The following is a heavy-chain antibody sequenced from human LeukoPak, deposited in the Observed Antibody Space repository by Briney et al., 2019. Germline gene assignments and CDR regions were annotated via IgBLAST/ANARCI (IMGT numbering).Heavy chain of an antibody. D-gene: IGHD6-13*01. J-gene: IGHJ4*02. V-gene: IGHV3-33*06. Sequence: GGSPRLSCAASGFTFGAYSMHWVRRAPGKGLEWVAVIWSDGSAKYYADSVKGRFTISRDNSKNTLYLQMNSLRAEDTAIYYCAKPLSLTAGWHCDSWGQGTLVTVSS. CDR2: IWSDGSAK. CDR3: AKPLSLTAGWHCDS. CDR1: GFTFGAYS.